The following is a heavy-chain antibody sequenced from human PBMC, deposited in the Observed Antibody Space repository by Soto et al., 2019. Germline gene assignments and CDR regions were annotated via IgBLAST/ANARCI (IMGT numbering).Heavy chain of an antibody. V-gene: IGHV1-2*04. D-gene: IGHD2-15*01. CDR1: GYTFTGYY. CDR2: INPNSGGT. Sequence: ASVKVSCKASGYTFTGYYMHWVRQAPGQGLEWMGWINPNSGGTNYAQKFQGWVTMTRDTSISTAYMELSRLRSDDTAVYYCARNVVVVAASGENYYYYMDVWREATTVTVSS. J-gene: IGHJ6*03. CDR3: ARNVVVVAASGENYYYYMDV.